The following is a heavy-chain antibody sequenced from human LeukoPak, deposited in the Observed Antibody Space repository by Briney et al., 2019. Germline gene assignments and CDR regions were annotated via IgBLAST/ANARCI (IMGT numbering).Heavy chain of an antibody. J-gene: IGHJ4*02. Sequence: ASVKVSCTSSGYTFTDYYMHWVRQAPGQGLEWMGWISVYNGNTNYAQKLQGRVTMTTDTSTSTAYMELRSLRSDDTALYYCARGSSGWSFDYWGQGTLVTVSS. CDR3: ARGSSGWSFDY. V-gene: IGHV1-18*04. D-gene: IGHD6-13*01. CDR1: GYTFTDYY. CDR2: ISVYNGNT.